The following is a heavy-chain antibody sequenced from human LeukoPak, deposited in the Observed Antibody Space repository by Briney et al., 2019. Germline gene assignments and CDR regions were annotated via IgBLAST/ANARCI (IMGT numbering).Heavy chain of an antibody. CDR3: ARDNSGYYLHDAFDI. CDR2: ISSSGSTI. J-gene: IGHJ3*02. D-gene: IGHD3-22*01. V-gene: IGHV3-11*01. CDR1: GFTFSDYY. Sequence: GGSLRLSCAASGFTFSDYYMSWIRQAPGKGLEWVSYISSSGSTIYYADSVKGRFTISRDNAKNSLYLQMNSLRAEDTAVYYCARDNSGYYLHDAFDIWGQGTMVTASS.